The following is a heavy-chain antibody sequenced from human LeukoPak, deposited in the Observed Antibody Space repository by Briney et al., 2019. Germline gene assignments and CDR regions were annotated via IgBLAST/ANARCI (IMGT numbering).Heavy chain of an antibody. Sequence: GGSLRLSCAVSGFSVSSKYMSWVRQAPGKRLEWVSVIYTNGDTYDADAVKGRFTISRDDSENTVYLQMNSLRAEDTAMYYCASESGSYEEWGQGTLVTVSS. CDR2: IYTNGDT. V-gene: IGHV3-53*01. D-gene: IGHD1-26*01. CDR1: GFSVSSKY. J-gene: IGHJ4*02. CDR3: ASESGSYEE.